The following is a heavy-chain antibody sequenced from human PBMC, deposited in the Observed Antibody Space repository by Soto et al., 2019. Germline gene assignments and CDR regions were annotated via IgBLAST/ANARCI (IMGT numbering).Heavy chain of an antibody. J-gene: IGHJ5*02. V-gene: IGHV5-51*01. CDR2: IYPSDSET. Sequence: PGESLKISCQGSGYRFTSYWIGWVRQMPGKGLEWMGIIYPSDSETIYSPSFQGQVTISADKSISTAYLQWRSLKASDTAIYYCARHSRYCGGGSCYPNWLDPWGQGTLVTVSS. D-gene: IGHD2-15*01. CDR3: ARHSRYCGGGSCYPNWLDP. CDR1: GYRFTSYW.